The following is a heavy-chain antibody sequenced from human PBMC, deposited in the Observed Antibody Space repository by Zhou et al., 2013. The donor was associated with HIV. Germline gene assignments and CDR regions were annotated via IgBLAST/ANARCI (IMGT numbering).Heavy chain of an antibody. CDR1: GGTFSTYA. V-gene: IGHV1-69*12. J-gene: IGHJ6*03. D-gene: IGHD6-6*01. Sequence: QVHLVQSGAEVKKPGSSVKVSCKASGGTFSTYAISWVRQAPGQGLEWMGGIIPIFGTTNYAQKFQGRVTITADESTSTASMGLSSLDTLRTTAGRIIVARDALVSSFVPTYYYYYYMTSG. CDR2: IIPIFGTT. CDR3: ARDALVSSFVPTYYYYYYMTS.